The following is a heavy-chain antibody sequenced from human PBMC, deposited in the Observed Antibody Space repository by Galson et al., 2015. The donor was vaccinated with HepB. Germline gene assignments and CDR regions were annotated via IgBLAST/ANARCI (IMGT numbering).Heavy chain of an antibody. CDR3: AKDLGVPAAPNAFDI. CDR2: ISYDGSNK. J-gene: IGHJ3*02. Sequence: SLRLSCAASGFTFSSYGMHWVRQAPGKGLEWVAVISYDGSNKYYADSVKGRFTISRDNSKNTLYLQMNSLRAEDTAVYYCAKDLGVPAAPNAFDIWGQGTMVTVSS. V-gene: IGHV3-30*18. CDR1: GFTFSSYG. D-gene: IGHD2-2*01.